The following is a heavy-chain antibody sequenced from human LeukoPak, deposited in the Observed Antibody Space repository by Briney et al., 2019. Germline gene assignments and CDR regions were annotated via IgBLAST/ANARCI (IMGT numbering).Heavy chain of an antibody. J-gene: IGHJ4*02. Sequence: ASVKVSCKESGYTFISYYIHWVRQAPGQGLEWMGMINPSGGSTRFAQKFQGRVTMTRDMSTSTVYMDLSSLTSEDTAVFYCARKWQLHLDYWGQGTLVIVSS. CDR2: INPSGGST. D-gene: IGHD1-26*01. CDR3: ARKWQLHLDY. V-gene: IGHV1-46*01. CDR1: GYTFISYY.